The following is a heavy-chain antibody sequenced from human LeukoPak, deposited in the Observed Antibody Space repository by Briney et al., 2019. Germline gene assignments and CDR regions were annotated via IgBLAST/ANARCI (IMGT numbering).Heavy chain of an antibody. CDR3: ARQGSETYEY. J-gene: IGHJ4*02. D-gene: IGHD2-15*01. CDR2: IYYSGST. V-gene: IGHV4-39*01. Sequence: QPSETLSLTCSVSGGSISSSSFYWGWIRQPPGKGLEWIGNIYYSGSTYYNPSLKSRVTISEDTSKTQFSLKLSSVTAADTAVYYCARQGSETYEYWGQGTLVTVPS. CDR1: GGSISSSSFY.